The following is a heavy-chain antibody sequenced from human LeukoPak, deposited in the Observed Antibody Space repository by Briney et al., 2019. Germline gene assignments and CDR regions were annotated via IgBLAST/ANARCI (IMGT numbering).Heavy chain of an antibody. V-gene: IGHV3-11*05. CDR2: ISSSSDNT. J-gene: IGHJ5*02. CDR3: ARDAANHLNWFDL. Sequence: GGSLRLSCAASGFTFSDYYMSWIRQAPGKGLEWVSFISSSSDNTKCADSVKGRFTISRDNAKNLLYLQMNSLRAEDTAVYYCARDAANHLNWFDLWGQGTLVTV. D-gene: IGHD6-13*01. CDR1: GFTFSDYY.